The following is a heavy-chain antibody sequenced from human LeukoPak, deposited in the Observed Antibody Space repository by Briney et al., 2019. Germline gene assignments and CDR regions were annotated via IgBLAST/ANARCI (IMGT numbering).Heavy chain of an antibody. CDR2: INPNSGGT. V-gene: IGHV1-2*02. CDR3: ARDITMVRGVIDMDV. J-gene: IGHJ6*03. CDR1: GYTFTGYY. Sequence: GASVKVSCKASGYTFTGYYMHWVRQAPGQGLEWMGWINPNSGGTNYAQKFQGRVTMTRDTSISTAYMELSRLRSDDTAVYYCARDITMVRGVIDMDVWGKGTTVTVSS. D-gene: IGHD3-10*01.